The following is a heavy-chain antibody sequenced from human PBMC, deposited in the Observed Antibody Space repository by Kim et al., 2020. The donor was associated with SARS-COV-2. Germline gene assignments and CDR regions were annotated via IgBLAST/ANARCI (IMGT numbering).Heavy chain of an antibody. CDR1: GGSISSGGYY. D-gene: IGHD3-10*01. J-gene: IGHJ4*02. CDR3: ARNSHELLWFRESIGYFDY. CDR2: IYYSGST. V-gene: IGHV4-31*03. Sequence: SETLSLTCTVSGGSISSGGYYWSWIRQHPGKGLEWIGYIYYSGSTYYNPSLKSRVTISVDTSKNQFSLKLSSVTAADTAVYYCARNSHELLWFRESIGYFDYWGQGTLVTVSS.